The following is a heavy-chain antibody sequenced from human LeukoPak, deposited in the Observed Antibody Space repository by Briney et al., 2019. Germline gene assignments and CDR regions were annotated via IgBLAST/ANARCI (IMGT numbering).Heavy chain of an antibody. CDR1: GDSISNNY. J-gene: IGHJ4*02. V-gene: IGHV4-4*07. CDR3: ARDRGGGSWYNYYDA. CDR2: IHFNGDT. Sequence: SETLSLTCTVSGDSISNNYWSWIRQPAGKGLEWISRIHFNGDTDYNPSLKSRVTTSIDTPRNQFSLKLSSVTAADTAVFYCARDRGGGSWYNYYDAWGQGILVTVSS. D-gene: IGHD6-13*01.